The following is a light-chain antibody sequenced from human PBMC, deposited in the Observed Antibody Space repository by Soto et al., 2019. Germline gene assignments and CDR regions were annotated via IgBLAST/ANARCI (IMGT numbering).Light chain of an antibody. CDR1: QNIRSR. Sequence: DFQMTQSPSTLPASVGDRFTITCRASQNIRSRLACFQPTPGKAPKLLIYDSSSLESGVPQSFGGSVSGTEFTLTISSLQTDDFSTYYCQQYHSYWTFGQGNKGDIK. CDR2: DSS. J-gene: IGKJ1*01. V-gene: IGKV1-5*01. CDR3: QQYHSYWT.